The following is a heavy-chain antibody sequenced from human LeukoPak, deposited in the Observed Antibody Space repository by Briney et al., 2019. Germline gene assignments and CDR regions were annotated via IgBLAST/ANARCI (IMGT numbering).Heavy chain of an antibody. J-gene: IGHJ4*02. CDR3: ARFVGACSGGSCYSDY. Sequence: GESLKISCKGSGYSFTSYWIGWVRQMPGKGLEWMGIIYPGDSDTRYSPSFQGQVTISADKSNNTAYLQWNSLKASDTAMYYCARFVGACSGGSCYSDYWGQGTLVTVSS. CDR1: GYSFTSYW. D-gene: IGHD2-15*01. V-gene: IGHV5-51*01. CDR2: IYPGDSDT.